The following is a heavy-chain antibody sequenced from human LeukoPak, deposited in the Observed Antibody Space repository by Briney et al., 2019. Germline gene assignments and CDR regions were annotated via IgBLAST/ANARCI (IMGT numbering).Heavy chain of an antibody. D-gene: IGHD3-22*01. CDR1: GYTFTDYY. Sequence: GASVKVSCKASGYTFTDYYMHWVRQAPGQGLEWMGWINCNSGGTNYAQKFQGRVTMTRDASLSTVYMELSSLRSDDTAVYYCARRNTVIVAALEEYGDHWFLWGQGTMVTVSS. J-gene: IGHJ3*01. CDR3: ARRNTVIVAALEEYGDHWFL. CDR2: INCNSGGT. V-gene: IGHV1-2*02.